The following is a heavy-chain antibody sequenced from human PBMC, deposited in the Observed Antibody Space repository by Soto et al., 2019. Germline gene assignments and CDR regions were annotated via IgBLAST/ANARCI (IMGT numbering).Heavy chain of an antibody. CDR1: GFSFSLYT. D-gene: IGHD2-21*01. CDR2: IDSGSSTI. CDR3: ASARVVAISPDIY. Sequence: EVQLVQSGGGLVKPGGSLRLSCAASGFSFSLYTMNWVRQAPGKGLEWVASIDSGSSTIHYAESMKGRFTISRDNAKKSLYLQMNSLRAEDTAVYYCASARVVAISPDIYWGQGTLVTVSS. J-gene: IGHJ4*02. V-gene: IGHV3-21*02.